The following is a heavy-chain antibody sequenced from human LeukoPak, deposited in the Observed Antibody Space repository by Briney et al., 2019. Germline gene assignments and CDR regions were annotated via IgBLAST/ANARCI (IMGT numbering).Heavy chain of an antibody. D-gene: IGHD3-10*01. V-gene: IGHV3-15*01. Sequence: GGSLRLSCAASGFSFGDHWMSWVRQAPGKGPEWVSRIKSNAAGATTDYAAPVKGRFTISRDDSRHTLYLQMNSLKTEDTAVYYCTMIQGWGSGSYYVDYWGQGTLVTVSS. CDR2: IKSNAAGATT. CDR3: TMIQGWGSGSYYVDY. J-gene: IGHJ4*02. CDR1: GFSFGDHW.